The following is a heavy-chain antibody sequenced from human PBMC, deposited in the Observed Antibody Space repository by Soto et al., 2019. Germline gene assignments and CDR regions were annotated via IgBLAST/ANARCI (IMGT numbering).Heavy chain of an antibody. CDR3: ARDIYSYGSVGTPDI. D-gene: IGHD5-18*01. Sequence: QEQLMESGGGVVQPGRSLRLSCVASGFSFSSQAMHWVGQAPGKGLEWVAAISNDGNRQLYADSVKDRFTISRDNSRNTLDLQMNNLRTEYTGVYFCARDIYSYGSVGTPDIWGQGTMVTVSS. J-gene: IGHJ3*02. V-gene: IGHV3-30-3*01. CDR2: ISNDGNRQ. CDR1: GFSFSSQA.